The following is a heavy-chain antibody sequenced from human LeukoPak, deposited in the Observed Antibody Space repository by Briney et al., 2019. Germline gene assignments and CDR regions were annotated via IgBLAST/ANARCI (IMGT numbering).Heavy chain of an antibody. CDR3: VRHLSSITSSPNY. Sequence: ESLKIFCWASGYSFTSYWVVWGRQMPGERLEWMGIIYPGDSENRYSPSFQGQVTFSVDKSLRTAYVQWSSLKASDTAMYYCVRHLSSITSSPNYWGQGTLVTVSS. D-gene: IGHD3-10*01. V-gene: IGHV5-51*01. J-gene: IGHJ4*02. CDR2: IYPGDSEN. CDR1: GYSFTSYW.